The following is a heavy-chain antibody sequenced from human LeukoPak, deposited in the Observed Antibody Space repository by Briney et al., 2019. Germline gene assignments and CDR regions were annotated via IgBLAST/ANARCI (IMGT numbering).Heavy chain of an antibody. Sequence: SETLSLTCTVSGGPISSYYWSWIRQPPGKGLEWIGYIYYSGSTNYNPSLKSRVTISVDTSKNQFSLKLSSVTAADTAVYYCARGRDYYDSSGLKWFDPWGQGTLVTVSS. CDR3: ARGRDYYDSSGLKWFDP. CDR2: IYYSGST. J-gene: IGHJ5*02. V-gene: IGHV4-59*01. CDR1: GGPISSYY. D-gene: IGHD3-22*01.